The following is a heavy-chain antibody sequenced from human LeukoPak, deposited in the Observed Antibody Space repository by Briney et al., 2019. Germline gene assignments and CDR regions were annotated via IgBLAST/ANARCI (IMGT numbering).Heavy chain of an antibody. CDR3: TRDRSLAY. Sequence: GGSLRLSCAASGFTFSSRDMNWVRQAPGKGLEWVSVISGSGGTTYYTDSVKGRFTISRDNSKNMVYLQMNSLGAEDTAVYYCTRDRSLAYWGQGTLVTVSS. J-gene: IGHJ4*02. V-gene: IGHV3-23*01. CDR1: GFTFSSRD. CDR2: ISGSGGTT. D-gene: IGHD5/OR15-5a*01.